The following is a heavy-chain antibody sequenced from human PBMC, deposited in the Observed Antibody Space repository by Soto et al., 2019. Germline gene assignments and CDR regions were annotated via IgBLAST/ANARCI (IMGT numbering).Heavy chain of an antibody. CDR3: ARVSTRSESGAYGMDV. J-gene: IGHJ6*02. CDR1: VFTISSYA. Sequence: PGGSLSLACAASVFTISSYAMRWVRQSRGKGLEWVSAISGSGGSTYYADSVKGRCTISREKAKNSLYLPMHSLRAGDTAVYYCARVSTRSESGAYGMDVWGQGTKVAVS. V-gene: IGHV3-23*01. CDR2: ISGSGGST. D-gene: IGHD1-26*01.